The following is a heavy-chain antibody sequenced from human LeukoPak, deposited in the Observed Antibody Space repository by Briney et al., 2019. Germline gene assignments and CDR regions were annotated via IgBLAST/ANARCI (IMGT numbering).Heavy chain of an antibody. J-gene: IGHJ4*02. V-gene: IGHV3-74*01. Sequence: GGSLRLSCAASGFTFSSYWMNWVRQAPGKGLVWVSRIASDGSSTTYADTVKGRFSISRDNAKNTLYLQMNSLRVEDTAVYYCARGRPHGNDYWGQGTLVTVSS. CDR3: ARGRPHGNDY. D-gene: IGHD4-23*01. CDR2: IASDGSST. CDR1: GFTFSSYW.